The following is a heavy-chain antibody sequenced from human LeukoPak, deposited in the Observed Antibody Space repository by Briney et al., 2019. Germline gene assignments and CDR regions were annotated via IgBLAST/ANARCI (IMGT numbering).Heavy chain of an antibody. D-gene: IGHD3-10*01. J-gene: IGHJ6*03. CDR3: ARGPRITLVRGGQWYYYMDV. CDR1: GYTFTSYY. Sequence: ASVKVSCKASGYTFTSYYMHWLRQAPGQRLEWMGLINRTGDGTGYAQKFQGRVTMTRDTSTSTAYMELSSLRSEDTAVYHCARGPRITLVRGGQWYYYMDVWGKGTTVTISS. V-gene: IGHV1-46*01. CDR2: INRTGDGT.